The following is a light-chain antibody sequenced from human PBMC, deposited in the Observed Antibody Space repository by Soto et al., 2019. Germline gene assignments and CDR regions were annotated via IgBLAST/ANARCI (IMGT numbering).Light chain of an antibody. V-gene: IGKV2-30*01. Sequence: EVVMTQSPLSLPVTLGQPASISCRSSQSLEYSDGNTYFNWFHQRPGQSPRRLIYKVSNRDSGVPDRFSGSCSGTDFTLKFSRLDAKDLGVYFCWQAAHRPYNFGQGTKLEIK. CDR2: KVS. CDR3: WQAAHRPYN. CDR1: QSLEYSDGNTY. J-gene: IGKJ2*01.